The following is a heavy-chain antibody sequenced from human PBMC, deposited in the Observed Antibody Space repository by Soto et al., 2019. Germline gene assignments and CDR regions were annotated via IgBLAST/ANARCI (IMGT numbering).Heavy chain of an antibody. Sequence: QVQLVQSGAEVKKPGSSVKVSCKASGGTFSSYAISWVRQAPGQGLEWMGGIIPIFGTANYAQKFQGRVTITADESTSTAYMELSSLRSEDTAVYYCARDATPYYYDSSGSPARDAFDIWGQGTMVTVSS. J-gene: IGHJ3*02. CDR3: ARDATPYYYDSSGSPARDAFDI. CDR2: IIPIFGTA. V-gene: IGHV1-69*01. CDR1: GGTFSSYA. D-gene: IGHD3-22*01.